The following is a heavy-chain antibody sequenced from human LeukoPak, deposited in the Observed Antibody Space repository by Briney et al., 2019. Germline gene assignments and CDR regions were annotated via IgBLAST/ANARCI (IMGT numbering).Heavy chain of an antibody. CDR3: ATEYSVFAFDI. CDR2: ITRKTAGGTI. D-gene: IGHD5/OR15-5a*01. Sequence: GGSRRLSCAASGFIFSDAWLSWVRQAPGKGLEWVGRITRKTAGGTIDYAAPVKGRFTISRDDSKDTLYLQMNSLRTEDTAVYYCATEYSVFAFDIWGQGTLVTVSS. CDR1: GFIFSDAW. V-gene: IGHV3-15*01. J-gene: IGHJ3*02.